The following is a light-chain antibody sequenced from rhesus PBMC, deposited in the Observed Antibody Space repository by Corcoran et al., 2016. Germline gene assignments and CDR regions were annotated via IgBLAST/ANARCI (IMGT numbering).Light chain of an antibody. CDR1: ESVGSY. J-gene: IGKJ3*01. V-gene: IGKV3-40*03. Sequence: EIVMTQSPATLSLSPGETATLSCRDRESVGSYLAWYQQKPGQLPTRLVHSAYFRATGIPDRCSGSGSMTEFPLTISSLVPEDVGVNPCQRYNDLVTFGPGTKLDIK. CDR3: QRYNDLVT. CDR2: SAY.